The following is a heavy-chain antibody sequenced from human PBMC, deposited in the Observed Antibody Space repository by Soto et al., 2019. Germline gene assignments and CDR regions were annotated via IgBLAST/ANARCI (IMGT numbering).Heavy chain of an antibody. Sequence: QVPLVESGGGVVQPGRSLRLSCAASGFTFSSYGMHWVRQAPGKGLEWVAVIWYDGSNKYYADSVKGRFTISRDNSKNALYRQMNSLRAEDTAVYYCARDLGSYYGGGYYYGMDVWGQGTTVTVSS. CDR3: ARDLGSYYGGGYYYGMDV. V-gene: IGHV3-33*01. J-gene: IGHJ6*02. CDR1: GFTFSSYG. D-gene: IGHD1-26*01. CDR2: IWYDGSNK.